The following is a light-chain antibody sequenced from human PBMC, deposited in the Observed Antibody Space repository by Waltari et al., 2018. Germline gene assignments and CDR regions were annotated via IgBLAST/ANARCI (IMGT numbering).Light chain of an antibody. CDR3: ATWDNSLTAVV. V-gene: IGLV1-51*01. Sequence: QSVLTQPPSVSAAPGQKVTISCSGSSSNIGNYFVSWYHQLPGATPTPLIYDNNKRPSGIPDRFSASKSGTSATLDITGLQIGDEADYYCATWDNSLTAVVFGGGTKLTVL. CDR2: DNN. CDR1: SSNIGNYF. J-gene: IGLJ2*01.